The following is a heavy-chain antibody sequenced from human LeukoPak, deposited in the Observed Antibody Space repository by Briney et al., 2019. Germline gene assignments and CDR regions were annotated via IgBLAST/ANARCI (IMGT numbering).Heavy chain of an antibody. Sequence: SETLSLTCTVSGGSISSSYWSWSRQPPGKGLEWIGYIHYSGSTNYNPSLESRATISVDTSKAHFSLKLSSATAADTAVYYCARHDPGWFDTWGQGTLVAVSS. V-gene: IGHV4-59*08. CDR2: IHYSGST. CDR3: ARHDPGWFDT. CDR1: GGSISSSY. J-gene: IGHJ5*02. D-gene: IGHD7-27*01.